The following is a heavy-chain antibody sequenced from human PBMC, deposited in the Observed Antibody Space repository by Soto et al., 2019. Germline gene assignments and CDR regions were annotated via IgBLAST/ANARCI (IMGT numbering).Heavy chain of an antibody. D-gene: IGHD2-2*01. CDR3: AKLLCSSTNCYARGAIDY. CDR2: ISGSGGST. Sequence: GGSLRLSCAASGFTFSSYGMHWVRQAPGKGLEWVSAISGSGGSTYYADSVKGRFTISRDNSKNTLYLQMNSLRAEDTAVYYCAKLLCSSTNCYARGAIDYWGQGTLVTVSS. V-gene: IGHV3-23*01. CDR1: GFTFSSYG. J-gene: IGHJ4*02.